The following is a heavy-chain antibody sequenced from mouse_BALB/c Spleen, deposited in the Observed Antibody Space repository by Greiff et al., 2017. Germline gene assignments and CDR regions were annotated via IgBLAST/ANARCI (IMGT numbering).Heavy chain of an antibody. Sequence: VMLVESGPDLVAPSQSLSITCTVSGFSLTSYGVHWVRQPPGKGLEWLVVIWSDGSTTYNSALKSRLSISKDNSKSQVFLKMNSLQTDDTAMYYCARHEHYGYAMDYWGQGTSVTVSS. CDR1: GFSLTSYG. CDR3: ARHEHYGYAMDY. D-gene: IGHD1-1*01. J-gene: IGHJ4*01. CDR2: IWSDGST. V-gene: IGHV2-6-2*01.